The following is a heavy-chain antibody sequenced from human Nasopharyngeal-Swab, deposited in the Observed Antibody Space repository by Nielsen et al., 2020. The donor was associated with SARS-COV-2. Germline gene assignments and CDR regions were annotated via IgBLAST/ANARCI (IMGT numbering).Heavy chain of an antibody. CDR1: GFTFSSYW. Sequence: GESLKISCAASGFTFSSYWMSWVRQAPGKGLEWVANIKQDGSEKYYVDSVKGRFTISRDNAKNSLYLQMNSLRAEDTAVYYCAREYCSSTNCYGDWFDPWGQGTLVTVSS. CDR2: IKQDGSEK. V-gene: IGHV3-7*01. D-gene: IGHD2-2*01. J-gene: IGHJ5*02. CDR3: AREYCSSTNCYGDWFDP.